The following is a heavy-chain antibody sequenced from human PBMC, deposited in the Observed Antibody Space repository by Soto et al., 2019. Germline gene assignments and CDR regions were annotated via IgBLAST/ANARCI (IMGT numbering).Heavy chain of an antibody. Sequence: GVSLRLSCAASGFTFSSYSMNWVRQAPGKGLEWVSYISSSSSTIYYADSVKGRFTISRDNAKNSLYLQMNSLRAEDTAVYYCAKDHPDIVVVPAAIAPDYWGQGTLVTVSS. CDR2: ISSSSSTI. D-gene: IGHD2-2*01. CDR3: AKDHPDIVVVPAAIAPDY. V-gene: IGHV3-48*01. CDR1: GFTFSSYS. J-gene: IGHJ4*02.